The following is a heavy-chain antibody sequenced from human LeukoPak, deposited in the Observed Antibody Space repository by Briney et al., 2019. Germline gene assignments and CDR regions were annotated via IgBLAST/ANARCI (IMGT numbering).Heavy chain of an antibody. CDR2: IDGGTTVT. CDR3: AKDLFRWAFDY. V-gene: IGHV3-23*01. CDR1: GESISSDISY. Sequence: ETLSLTCTVSGESISSDISYWSWVRQAPGKGLEWVSGIDGGTTVTHYADSVQGRFIISRDSSKNTLYLQMSSLRAEDTAIYYCAKDLFRWAFDYWAQGTLVTVSS. J-gene: IGHJ4*02. D-gene: IGHD2-21*01.